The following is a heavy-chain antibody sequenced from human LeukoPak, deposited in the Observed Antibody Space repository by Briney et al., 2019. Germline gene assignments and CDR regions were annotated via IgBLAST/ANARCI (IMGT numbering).Heavy chain of an antibody. CDR2: INPNSGGT. V-gene: IGHV1-2*02. CDR3: ARDAIAAAGTQLPYYYYYMDV. D-gene: IGHD6-13*01. CDR1: GYTFTGYY. Sequence: ASVKVSCKASGYTFTGYYMNWVRQAPGQGLEWMGWINPNSGGTNYAQKFQGRVTMTRDTSISTAYMELSRLRSDDTAVYYCARDAIAAAGTQLPYYYYYMDVWGKGTAVTISS. J-gene: IGHJ6*03.